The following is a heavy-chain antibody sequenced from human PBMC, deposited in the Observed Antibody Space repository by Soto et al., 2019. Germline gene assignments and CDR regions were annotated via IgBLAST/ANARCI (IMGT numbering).Heavy chain of an antibody. CDR3: ARALGSYSSSWSKDY. D-gene: IGHD6-13*01. Sequence: GGSLRLSCAASGFTFSSYAMHWVRQAPGKGLEWVAVIWYDGSNKYYADSVKGRFTLSRDHSKNTLYLQMNSLRAEDTAVYYCARALGSYSSSWSKDYWGQGTLVTVSS. V-gene: IGHV3-33*01. J-gene: IGHJ4*02. CDR2: IWYDGSNK. CDR1: GFTFSSYA.